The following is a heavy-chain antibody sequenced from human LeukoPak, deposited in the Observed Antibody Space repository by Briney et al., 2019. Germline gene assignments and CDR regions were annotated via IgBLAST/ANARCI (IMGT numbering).Heavy chain of an antibody. CDR3: AKVRWSSSHYFDY. D-gene: IGHD6-19*01. Sequence: GGSLRLSCAASGFTFSGSAMHWVRQASGKGLEWVGRIRSKANSYATAYAASVKGRFTISRDDSKNTAYLQMNSLKTEDTAVYYCAKVRWSSSHYFDYWGQGTLVTVSS. J-gene: IGHJ4*02. V-gene: IGHV3-73*01. CDR2: IRSKANSYAT. CDR1: GFTFSGSA.